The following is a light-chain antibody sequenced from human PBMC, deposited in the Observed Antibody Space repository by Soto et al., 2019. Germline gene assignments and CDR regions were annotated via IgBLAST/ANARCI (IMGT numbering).Light chain of an antibody. J-gene: IGKJ1*01. CDR3: QQSYFILGT. CDR1: QYIGDF. V-gene: IGKV1-39*01. CDR2: GAS. Sequence: DIQMTQSPSSLSASVGDRVTITCRASQYIGDFLNWYQQTPGKPPKLLIFGASNLHIGVPSRFSGSGSGTEFTLTISNLLREDFATYYCQQSYFILGTCGRGTKGDIK.